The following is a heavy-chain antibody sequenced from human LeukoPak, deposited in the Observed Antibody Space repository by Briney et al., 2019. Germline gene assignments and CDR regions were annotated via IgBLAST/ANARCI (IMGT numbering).Heavy chain of an antibody. D-gene: IGHD2-21*02. Sequence: TGGSLRLSCAASGFTFSSYGMHWVRQAPGKGLEWVAFIRYDGSNKYYADSVKGRFTISRDNSKNTLYLQMNSLRAEDTAVYYCARARGGDSLFDYWGQGTLVTVSS. CDR3: ARARGGDSLFDY. J-gene: IGHJ4*02. V-gene: IGHV3-30*02. CDR2: IRYDGSNK. CDR1: GFTFSSYG.